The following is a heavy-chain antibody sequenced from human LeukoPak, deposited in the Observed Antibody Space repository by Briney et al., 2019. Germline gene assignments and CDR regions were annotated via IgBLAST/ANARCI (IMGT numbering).Heavy chain of an antibody. D-gene: IGHD1-26*01. CDR3: ARDGVGAEYYFDY. CDR2: IYHSGST. CDR1: GYSISSGYY. J-gene: IGHJ4*02. V-gene: IGHV4-38-2*02. Sequence: SETLSLTCTVSGYSISSGYYWGWIRQPPGKGLEWIGSIYHSGSTYYNPSLKSRVTISVDTSKNQFSLKLSSVTAADTAVYYCARDGVGAEYYFDYWGQGTLVTVSS.